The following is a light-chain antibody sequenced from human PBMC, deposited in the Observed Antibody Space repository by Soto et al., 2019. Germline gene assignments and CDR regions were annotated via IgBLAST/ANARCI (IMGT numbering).Light chain of an antibody. V-gene: IGKV1-5*01. Sequence: DFQMTQSPSTLSASVGDRVTITCRASQSISSWLAWYQQKPGKAPKLLIYYASSLESGVPSRFSGSGSGTEFTLTISSLQPDDFATYYCQQYNSYSVTFGQGTKVEIK. CDR1: QSISSW. J-gene: IGKJ1*01. CDR3: QQYNSYSVT. CDR2: YAS.